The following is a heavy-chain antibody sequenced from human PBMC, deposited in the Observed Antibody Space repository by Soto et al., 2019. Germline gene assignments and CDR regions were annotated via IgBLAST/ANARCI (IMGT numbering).Heavy chain of an antibody. V-gene: IGHV3-30-3*01. CDR2: ISFDGSNK. J-gene: IGHJ6*02. Sequence: QVKLVESGGGVVQPGRSPRLSCVASGFTFRDYPMHWVRQAPGKGLEWLAIISFDGSNKYYADSVKGRFTISRDNSRNTLYLQMNSLRAEDTAVFYCARRPYFGMDVWGQGTTVTVSS. CDR1: GFTFRDYP. CDR3: ARRPYFGMDV.